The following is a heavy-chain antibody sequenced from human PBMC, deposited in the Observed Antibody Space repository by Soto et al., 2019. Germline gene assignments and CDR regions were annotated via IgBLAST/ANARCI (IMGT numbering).Heavy chain of an antibody. CDR3: ARDLRSRGWFDP. Sequence: ETLSLTCDVSGVSITSHYWNWIRQSPGMGLEWIGSTYFRGSASYNPSLKSRVTISLDTSKDQLSLTLSAVTAADSAVYYCARDLRSRGWFDPWGPGILVTVSS. CDR2: TYFRGSA. J-gene: IGHJ5*02. CDR1: GVSITSHY. V-gene: IGHV4-59*11.